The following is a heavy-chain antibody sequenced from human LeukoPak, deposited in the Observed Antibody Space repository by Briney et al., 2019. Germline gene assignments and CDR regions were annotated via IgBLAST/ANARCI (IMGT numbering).Heavy chain of an antibody. Sequence: GGSLRLFCAASGITFSNAWMSWVRQAPGKGLEWVGRIKSKSDGGTIDYGAPVKGRFTISRDDSKKMLYLQMNSLKTEDTAIYYCTTGVASEVRYFDWLFPDYWGQGTLVTVSS. D-gene: IGHD3-9*01. CDR2: IKSKSDGGTI. CDR3: TTGVASEVRYFDWLFPDY. J-gene: IGHJ4*02. V-gene: IGHV3-15*01. CDR1: GITFSNAW.